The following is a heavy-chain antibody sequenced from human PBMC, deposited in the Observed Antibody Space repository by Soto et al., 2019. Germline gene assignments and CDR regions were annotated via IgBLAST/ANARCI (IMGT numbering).Heavy chain of an antibody. CDR3: ERGGRLHCNFDL. J-gene: IGHJ2*01. Sequence: QVQLVQSGAEVKKPGASVKVSCKASGYTFTSYAMHWVRQAPGQRLEWMGWINAGNGNTKYSQKFQGRRTITRATSATTAYMELSSMTSEDTAVSSCERGGRLHCNFDLWGRGTLVTVSS. V-gene: IGHV1-3*01. D-gene: IGHD2-21*02. CDR1: GYTFTSYA. CDR2: INAGNGNT.